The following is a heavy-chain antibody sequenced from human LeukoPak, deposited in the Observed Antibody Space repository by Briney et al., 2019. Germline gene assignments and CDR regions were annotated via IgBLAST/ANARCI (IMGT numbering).Heavy chain of an antibody. CDR3: TRDALYGDPSYYYMDV. Sequence: PGGSLSLSCAASGFTFNGFWMSWVRQAPGKGLEWVANIKQVGSDIYYLGSVRGRFTISRDNAMNSLYLQMNSLGAEDTAVYYCTRDALYGDPSYYYMDVWGKGTTVTVSS. V-gene: IGHV3-7*01. CDR2: IKQVGSDI. J-gene: IGHJ6*03. D-gene: IGHD4-17*01. CDR1: GFTFNGFW.